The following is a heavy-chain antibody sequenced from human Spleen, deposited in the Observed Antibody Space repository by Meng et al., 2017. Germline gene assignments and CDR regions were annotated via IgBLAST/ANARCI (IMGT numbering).Heavy chain of an antibody. V-gene: IGHV4-38-2*01. CDR2: IYQSGST. D-gene: IGHD6-13*01. CDR1: GYSITGSYN. CDR3: ARVLSAAAHDY. Sequence: SETLSLTCAVSGYSITGSYNWGWIRQSPGKGLEWIGSIYQSGSTYYNPSLKSRVTMSADTSKNQFSLKLTSVTAADTAVYYCARVLSAAAHDYWGQGTLVTVSS. J-gene: IGHJ4*02.